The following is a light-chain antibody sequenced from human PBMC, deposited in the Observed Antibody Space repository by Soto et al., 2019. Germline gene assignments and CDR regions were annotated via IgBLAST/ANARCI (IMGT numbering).Light chain of an antibody. CDR1: QSVSTY. CDR2: GTS. Sequence: DIQMTQSPSSLSASVGDRVTITCRASQSVSTYLNWYQQKPGKAPKVLIYGTSILQSGVPSRFSGSGSGTDFTLTISILQPEDFATYYCQHSLTVPRTFVPGTKV. CDR3: QHSLTVPRT. J-gene: IGKJ1*01. V-gene: IGKV1-39*01.